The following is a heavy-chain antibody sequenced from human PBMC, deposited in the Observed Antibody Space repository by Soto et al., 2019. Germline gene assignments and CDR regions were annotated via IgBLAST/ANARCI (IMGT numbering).Heavy chain of an antibody. CDR1: GYTFTSYA. D-gene: IGHD3-10*01. Sequence: QVQLVQSGAEVKKPGASVKVSCKASGYTFTSYAIHWVRQAPGQRLEWMGWINAGNGNTKYSQKFQGRVTITRDTSASTAYMELSSLGYEDTAVYCCAMAPGSGGMDVWGQGTTVTVSS. V-gene: IGHV1-3*01. CDR2: INAGNGNT. CDR3: AMAPGSGGMDV. J-gene: IGHJ6*02.